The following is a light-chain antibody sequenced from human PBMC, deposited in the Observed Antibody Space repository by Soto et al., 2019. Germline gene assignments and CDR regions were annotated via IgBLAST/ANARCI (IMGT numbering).Light chain of an antibody. V-gene: IGKV4-1*01. CDR2: WAS. J-gene: IGKJ5*01. CDR1: QSVLYSSNNKNY. Sequence: DILLTHSPDALAVSLGERATINCKSSQSVLYSSNNKNYLAWYQHKPGQPPKLLIYWASTRESGVPDRFSGSGSGTDFTLTISSLQAEDVAVYYCQQYYSTPPITFGQGTRLEIK. CDR3: QQYYSTPPIT.